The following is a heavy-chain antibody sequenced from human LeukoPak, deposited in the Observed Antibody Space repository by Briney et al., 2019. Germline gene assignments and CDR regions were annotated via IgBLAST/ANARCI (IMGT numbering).Heavy chain of an antibody. D-gene: IGHD2-21*01. Sequence: GSSLTLSCAASGFTFDDYAMHWVRQAPGKGLEWVSGISWYSGSIGYADSVKGRFTISRDNAKNSLYLQMNSLRAEDTALYYCAKDTGPVIYYCYGMDVWGQGTTVTVFS. V-gene: IGHV3-9*01. CDR2: ISWYSGSI. CDR3: AKDTGPVIYYCYGMDV. CDR1: GFTFDDYA. J-gene: IGHJ6*02.